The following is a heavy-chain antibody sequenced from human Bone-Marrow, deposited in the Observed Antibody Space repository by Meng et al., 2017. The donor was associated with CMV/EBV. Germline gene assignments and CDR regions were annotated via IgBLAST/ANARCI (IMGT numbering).Heavy chain of an antibody. CDR3: ARAAITMIVHYGMDV. V-gene: IGHV1-46*01. D-gene: IGHD3-22*01. CDR2: INPSGGST. Sequence: ASVKVSCKASGYTFTGYYMHWVRQAPGQGLEWMGIINPSGGSTSYAQKFQGRVTMTRDTSTSTVYMELSSLRSEDTAVYYCARAAITMIVHYGMDVWGQGTTVTVSS. J-gene: IGHJ6*02. CDR1: GYTFTGYY.